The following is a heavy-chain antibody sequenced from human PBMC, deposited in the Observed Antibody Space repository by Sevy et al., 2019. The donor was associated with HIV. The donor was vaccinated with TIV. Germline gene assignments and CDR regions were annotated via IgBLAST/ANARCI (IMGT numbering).Heavy chain of an antibody. J-gene: IGHJ6*02. D-gene: IGHD5-12*01. CDR3: ARDFVSRQQMATIGEYYYYYYGMDV. V-gene: IGHV3-33*01. Sequence: GGSLRLSCAASGFTFSSYGMHWVRRAPGKGLEWVAVIWYDGSNKDYADSVKGRFTISRDNSKNTLYLQMNSLRAEDTAVYYCARDFVSRQQMATIGEYYYYYYGMDVWVQGTTVTVSS. CDR1: GFTFSSYG. CDR2: IWYDGSNK.